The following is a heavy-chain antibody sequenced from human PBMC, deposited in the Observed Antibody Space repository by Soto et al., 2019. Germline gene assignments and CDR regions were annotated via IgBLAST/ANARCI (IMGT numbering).Heavy chain of an antibody. V-gene: IGHV1-8*01. Sequence: ASVKVSCKASGYTFTSYDINWVRQATGQGLEWMGWMNPNSGNTGYAQKFQGRVTMTRNTSISTAYMELSSLRSEDTAVYYCARGGFDCSGGSCYLYYHYYGMDVWGQGTTVTVSS. CDR1: GYTFTSYD. D-gene: IGHD2-15*01. CDR2: MNPNSGNT. CDR3: ARGGFDCSGGSCYLYYHYYGMDV. J-gene: IGHJ6*02.